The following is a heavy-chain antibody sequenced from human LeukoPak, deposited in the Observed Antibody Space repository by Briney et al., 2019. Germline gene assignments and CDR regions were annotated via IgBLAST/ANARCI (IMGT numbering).Heavy chain of an antibody. Sequence: GGSLRLSCAASGFTFSSYAMSWVRQAPGKGLEWVAVISYDGSNKYYADSVKGRFTISRDNSKNTLYLQMNSLRAEDTAVYYCASAKSMTNLDYWGQGTLVTVSS. CDR1: GFTFSSYA. V-gene: IGHV3-30-3*01. CDR2: ISYDGSNK. J-gene: IGHJ4*02. D-gene: IGHD2-8*01. CDR3: ASAKSMTNLDY.